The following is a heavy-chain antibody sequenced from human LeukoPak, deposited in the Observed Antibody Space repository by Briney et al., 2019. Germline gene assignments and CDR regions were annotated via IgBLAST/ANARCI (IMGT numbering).Heavy chain of an antibody. J-gene: IGHJ3*02. D-gene: IGHD3-22*01. CDR2: ISSSSSYI. CDR1: GFTFSSYS. V-gene: IGHV3-21*01. CDR3: ARDQLLEAASYYDQYGAFDI. Sequence: GGSLRLSCAASGFTFSSYSMNWVRQAPGKGLEWVSSISSSSSYIYYADSVKGRFTISRDNAKNSLYLQMNSLRAEDTAVYYCARDQLLEAASYYDQYGAFDIWGQGTMVTDCS.